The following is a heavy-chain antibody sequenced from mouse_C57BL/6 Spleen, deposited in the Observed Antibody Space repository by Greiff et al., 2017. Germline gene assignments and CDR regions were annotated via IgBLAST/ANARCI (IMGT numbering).Heavy chain of an antibody. Sequence: EVKVVESGGGLVKPGGSLKLSCAASGFTFSDYGMHWVRQAPEKGLAWVAYISSGSSTIYYADTVKGGLTISRANAKNTLILHKTSLRTGETAMYSCARPEELYYAMDYWGQGTSVTVSS. CDR3: ARPEELYYAMDY. V-gene: IGHV5-17*01. CDR2: ISSGSSTI. CDR1: GFTFSDYG. D-gene: IGHD4-1*01. J-gene: IGHJ4*01.